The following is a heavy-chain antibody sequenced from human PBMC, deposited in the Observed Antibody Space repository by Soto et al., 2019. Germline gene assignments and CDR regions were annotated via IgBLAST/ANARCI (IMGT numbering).Heavy chain of an antibody. V-gene: IGHV3-23*01. D-gene: IGHD3-22*01. Sequence: GGSLRLSCVASGFTFSSHAMNWVRQAPGKGLEWVSVISGSGDSTYYADSVKGRFTISRDNSKNTLYLQMNSLRAEDTAIYYCARDLRPDYYDSSGYYYEAFDIWGQGTMVTVSS. CDR2: ISGSGDST. J-gene: IGHJ3*02. CDR1: GFTFSSHA. CDR3: ARDLRPDYYDSSGYYYEAFDI.